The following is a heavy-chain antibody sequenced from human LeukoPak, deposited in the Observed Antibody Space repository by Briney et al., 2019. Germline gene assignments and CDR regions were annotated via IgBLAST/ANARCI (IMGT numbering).Heavy chain of an antibody. CDR2: VCLAGQT. CDR3: SRESGAFFPFGY. V-gene: IGHV4-4*02. Sequence: SETLSLTCAGSGGSISYTNWWRWVRQPPRQGLEWIGAVCLAGQTNYDPSPNGRLTRSLDQSSNQLALQLTSVTGSVMAIDYCSRESGAFFPFGYWGRGTLVIVPS. D-gene: IGHD1-26*01. J-gene: IGHJ4*02. CDR1: GGSISYTNW.